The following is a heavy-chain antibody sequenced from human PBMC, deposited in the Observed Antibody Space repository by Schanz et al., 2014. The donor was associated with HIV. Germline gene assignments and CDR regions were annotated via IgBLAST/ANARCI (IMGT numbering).Heavy chain of an antibody. V-gene: IGHV3-30*03. CDR1: GFTFSNYG. CDR2: ISYDGSNR. J-gene: IGHJ6*02. CDR3: ARGRNGMGV. Sequence: VQLLESGGGLVQPGGSLRLSCADSGFTFSNYGVHWVRQAPGKGLEWVAVISYDGSNRYYSDSVKGRFTISRDNSNNTLYLQMNSLTVDDTAVYYCARGRNGMGVWGPGTTVTVSS.